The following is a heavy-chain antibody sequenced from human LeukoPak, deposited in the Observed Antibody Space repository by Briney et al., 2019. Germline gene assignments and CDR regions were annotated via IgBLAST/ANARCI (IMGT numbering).Heavy chain of an antibody. CDR3: ARDAPSAVAGYDAFDI. Sequence: ASVNVSCKASRYTFTIYYMHWVRQAPGQGREWMGLINPSGGRTSYAQKFQGRVTMTRDTSTSTVYMELNSLRSEDTAVYYCARDAPSAVAGYDAFDIWGQGTMVTVSS. J-gene: IGHJ3*02. CDR2: INPSGGRT. CDR1: RYTFTIYY. V-gene: IGHV1-46*01. D-gene: IGHD6-19*01.